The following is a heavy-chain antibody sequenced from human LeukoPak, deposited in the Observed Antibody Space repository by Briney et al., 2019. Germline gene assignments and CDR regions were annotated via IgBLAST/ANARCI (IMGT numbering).Heavy chain of an antibody. Sequence: SETLSLTCTVSGGSISSYYWSWIRQPPGKGLEWIGYIYYSGSTNYNPSLKSRVTISVDTSKNQFSLKLSSVTAADTAVYYCERVGSQDFWSGYLGLFLDYWGQGTLVTVSS. V-gene: IGHV4-59*01. CDR3: ERVGSQDFWSGYLGLFLDY. CDR1: GGSISSYY. CDR2: IYYSGST. J-gene: IGHJ4*02. D-gene: IGHD3-3*01.